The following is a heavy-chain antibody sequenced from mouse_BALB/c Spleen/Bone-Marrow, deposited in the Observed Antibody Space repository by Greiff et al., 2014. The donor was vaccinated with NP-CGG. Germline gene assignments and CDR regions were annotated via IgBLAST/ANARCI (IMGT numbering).Heavy chain of an antibody. CDR2: IGPANGNT. CDR3: ASATTATYYAMDY. Sequence: EVQLQQSGAELVKPRASVKLSCTASGFNIKDTYMHWVKQRPEQGLEWIGRIGPANGNTKYDPKFQGKATITTDTSSNTAYLQVSSLTSEDTAVYYCASATTATYYAMDYWGQGTSATVSS. J-gene: IGHJ4*01. V-gene: IGHV14-3*02. D-gene: IGHD1-2*01. CDR1: GFNIKDTY.